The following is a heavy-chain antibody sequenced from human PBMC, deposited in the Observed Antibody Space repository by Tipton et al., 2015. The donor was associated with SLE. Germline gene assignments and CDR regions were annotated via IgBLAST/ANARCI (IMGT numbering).Heavy chain of an antibody. J-gene: IGHJ4*02. V-gene: IGHV4-39*07. D-gene: IGHD6-19*01. Sequence: LRLSCTVSGGSISSSGYYWSWIRQPPGKGLEWIGEINHSGSTNYNPSLKSRVPISVDTSKNQFSLKLSSVTAADTAVYYCARGIAVAGPFDYCGQGTLVTVSS. CDR2: INHSGST. CDR3: ARGIAVAGPFDY. CDR1: GGSISSSGYY.